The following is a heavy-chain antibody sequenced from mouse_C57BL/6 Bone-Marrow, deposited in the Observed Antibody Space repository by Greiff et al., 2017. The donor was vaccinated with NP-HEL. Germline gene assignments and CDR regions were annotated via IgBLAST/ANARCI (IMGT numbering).Heavy chain of an antibody. D-gene: IGHD2-4*01. J-gene: IGHJ4*01. V-gene: IGHV5-9-1*02. CDR2: ISSGGDYI. Sequence: EVKVVESGEGLVKPGGSLKLSCAASGFTFSSYAMSWVRQTPEKRLEWVAYISSGGDYIYYADTVKGRFTISRDNARNTLYLQMSSLKSEDTAMYYCTKGAIYYDYAYYAMDYWGQGTSVTVSS. CDR3: TKGAIYYDYAYYAMDY. CDR1: GFTFSSYA.